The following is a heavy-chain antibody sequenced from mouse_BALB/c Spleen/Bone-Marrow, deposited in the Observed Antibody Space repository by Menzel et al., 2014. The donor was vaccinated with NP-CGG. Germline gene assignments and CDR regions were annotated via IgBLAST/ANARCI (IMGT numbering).Heavy chain of an antibody. CDR3: ARSGDSSGYGFAY. V-gene: IGHV1S56*01. CDR2: IYPGDGST. Sequence: QVQLKESGPELVKPGALVKISCKASGYTFTSYDINWVKQRPGQGLEWIGWIYPGDGSTKYNEKFKGKATLTGDKSSSTAYMQLSSLTSENSAVYLCARSGDSSGYGFAYWGQGTLVTVSA. J-gene: IGHJ3*01. CDR1: GYTFTSYD. D-gene: IGHD3-2*01.